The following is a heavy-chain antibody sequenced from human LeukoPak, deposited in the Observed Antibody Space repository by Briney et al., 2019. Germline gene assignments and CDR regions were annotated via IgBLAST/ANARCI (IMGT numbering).Heavy chain of an antibody. CDR1: GGSISSYY. CDR2: IYYSGST. Sequence: SETLSLTCTVSGGSISSYYWSWIRQPPGKGLEWIGYIYYSGSTNYNPSLKSRVTISVDTSKNQFPLKLSSVTAADTAVYYCARAGWGSYDAFDIWGQGTMVTVSS. D-gene: IGHD7-27*01. J-gene: IGHJ3*02. V-gene: IGHV4-59*01. CDR3: ARAGWGSYDAFDI.